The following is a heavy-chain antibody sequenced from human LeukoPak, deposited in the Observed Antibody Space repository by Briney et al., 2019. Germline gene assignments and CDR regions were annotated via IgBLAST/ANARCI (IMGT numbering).Heavy chain of an antibody. CDR1: GFTFSDYY. V-gene: IGHV3-11*04. Sequence: KTGGSLRLSCAASGFTFSDYYMSWIRQAPGKGLEWVSYISSSGSTIYYADSVKGRFTISRDNAKNSLYLQMNSLRAEDTAVYYCAKDSGPPMVRGVTWAFDIWGQGTMVTVSS. D-gene: IGHD3-10*01. CDR2: ISSSGSTI. J-gene: IGHJ3*02. CDR3: AKDSGPPMVRGVTWAFDI.